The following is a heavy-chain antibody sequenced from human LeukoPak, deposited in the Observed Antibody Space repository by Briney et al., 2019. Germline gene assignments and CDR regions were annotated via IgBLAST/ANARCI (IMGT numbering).Heavy chain of an antibody. CDR1: GGSISSYY. Sequence: SETLSLTCTVSGGSISSYYWSWIRQPPGKGLEWIGYIYYSGSTNYNPSLKSRVTISVDTSKNQFSLKLSSVTAADTAVYYCARGEYYGSRPEWYYWGQGTLVTVSS. D-gene: IGHD3-10*01. CDR2: IYYSGST. V-gene: IGHV4-59*01. J-gene: IGHJ4*02. CDR3: ARGEYYGSRPEWYY.